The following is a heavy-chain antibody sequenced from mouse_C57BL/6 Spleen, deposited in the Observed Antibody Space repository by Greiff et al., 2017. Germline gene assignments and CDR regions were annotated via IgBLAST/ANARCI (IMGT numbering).Heavy chain of an antibody. J-gene: IGHJ3*01. CDR3: TGGYPFAY. Sequence: QVHVKQSVAELVRPGASVTLSCKASGYTFTDYEMHWVKQTPVHGLEWIGAIDPETGGTAYNQKFKGKAILTADKSSSTAYMELRSLTSEDSAVYYCTGGYPFAYWGQGTLVTVSA. CDR2: IDPETGGT. V-gene: IGHV1-15*01. D-gene: IGHD3-1*01. CDR1: GYTFTDYE.